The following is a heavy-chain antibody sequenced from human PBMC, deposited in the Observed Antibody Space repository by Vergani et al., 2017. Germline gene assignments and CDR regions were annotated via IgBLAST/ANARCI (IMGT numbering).Heavy chain of an antibody. CDR2: IKSKTDGGTT. V-gene: IGHV3-15*01. CDR3: TTDTSMIDY. Sequence: VQLVESGGGVVQPGGSLRLSCAASGFTFSNAWMSWVRQAPGKGLEWVGHIKSKTDGGTTDYAAPVKGRFTISRDDSKNTLYLQMKSLKTEDTAVYYCTTDTSMIDYWGQGTLVTVSS. J-gene: IGHJ4*02. D-gene: IGHD5-18*01. CDR1: GFTFSNAW.